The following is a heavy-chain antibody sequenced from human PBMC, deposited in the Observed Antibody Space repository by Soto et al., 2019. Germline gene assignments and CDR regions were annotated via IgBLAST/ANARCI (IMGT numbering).Heavy chain of an antibody. D-gene: IGHD3-10*01. Sequence: GESLKISCEGSGYTFSSYWIAWVRQMPGKGLEWMGVIYPGDSDARYSPAFPGQVTISVGKSIKTTYLQWSSLKASDTAIYYCAGGGVRGVITRTRDYYGMDVWGQGTTVTVSS. CDR1: GYTFSSYW. J-gene: IGHJ6*02. CDR3: AGGGVRGVITRTRDYYGMDV. CDR2: IYPGDSDA. V-gene: IGHV5-51*01.